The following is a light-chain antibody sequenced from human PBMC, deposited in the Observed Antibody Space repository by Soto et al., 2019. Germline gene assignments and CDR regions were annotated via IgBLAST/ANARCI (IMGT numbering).Light chain of an antibody. CDR2: GAS. CDR1: QSVSSSC. Sequence: IVLTQYPGTLSLSPGERATLSCRVSQSVSSSCLAWYQQKPGQAPRLLIYGASSRATGIPDRFSGSGSGTDFTLTISRLEPEDFAVYYCQQYGSSPWTFGQGTKVDIK. CDR3: QQYGSSPWT. J-gene: IGKJ1*01. V-gene: IGKV3-20*01.